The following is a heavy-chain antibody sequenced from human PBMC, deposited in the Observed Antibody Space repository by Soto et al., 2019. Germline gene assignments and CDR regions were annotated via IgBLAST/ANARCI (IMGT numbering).Heavy chain of an antibody. J-gene: IGHJ4*02. CDR1: GGSISSYY. CDR3: ARVSSSGWSYFDY. CDR2: IYYSGST. V-gene: IGHV4-59*01. D-gene: IGHD6-19*01. Sequence: SETLSLTCTVSGGSISSYYWSWIRQPPGKGLEWIGYIYYSGSTNYNPSLKSRVTISVDTSKNQFSLKLSSVTAADTAVYYCARVSSSGWSYFDYWGQGALVTVSS.